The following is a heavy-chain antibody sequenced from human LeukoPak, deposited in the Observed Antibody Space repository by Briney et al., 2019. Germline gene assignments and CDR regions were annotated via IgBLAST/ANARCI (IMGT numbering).Heavy chain of an antibody. CDR3: AKEMVRGVIITSLFDY. CDR1: GFTFSSYA. J-gene: IGHJ4*02. Sequence: PGGSLRLSCAASGFTFSSYAMSWVRQAPGKGLEWVSAISGSGGSTYYADSVKGRFTISRDNSKNTLYLQMNSLRAEDTAVYYCAKEMVRGVIITSLFDYWGQGTLVTVSS. D-gene: IGHD3-10*01. V-gene: IGHV3-23*01. CDR2: ISGSGGST.